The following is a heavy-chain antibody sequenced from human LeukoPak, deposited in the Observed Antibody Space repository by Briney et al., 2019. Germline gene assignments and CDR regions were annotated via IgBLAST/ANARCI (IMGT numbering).Heavy chain of an antibody. Sequence: GGSLRLPCAVSTFTVASNYMSWVRQTPGKGLVWVSDIYQGGSTYYSDSAKGRFTISRDISKNTLHLQMNNLRVDDTAVYYCARVRDVYNHVFENWGQGTLVTVS. CDR3: ARVRDVYNHVFEN. CDR2: IYQGGST. D-gene: IGHD5-24*01. J-gene: IGHJ4*02. CDR1: TFTVASNY. V-gene: IGHV3-53*01.